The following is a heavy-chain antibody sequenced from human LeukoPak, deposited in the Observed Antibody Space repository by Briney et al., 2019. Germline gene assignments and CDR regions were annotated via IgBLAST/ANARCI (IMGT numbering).Heavy chain of an antibody. D-gene: IGHD6-25*01. CDR1: GGSISTYS. CDR3: ARRMAAAGDTWFDY. V-gene: IGHV4-59*01. CDR2: ICSTGTT. J-gene: IGHJ5*01. Sequence: SETLSLTCTVSGGSISTYSWTWIRQTPGKGLEWLGYICSTGTTTYNPSLKSRVTLSIDTSKSHFSLNLSSVTTADSAVYFCARRMAAAGDTWFDYWGQGTLVTVSS.